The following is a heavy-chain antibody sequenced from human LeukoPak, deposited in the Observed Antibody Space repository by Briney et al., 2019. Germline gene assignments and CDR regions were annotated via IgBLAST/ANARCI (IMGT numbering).Heavy chain of an antibody. CDR3: ARDHDDILTGYYMADY. J-gene: IGHJ4*02. Sequence: ASVKVSCKASGYTFTCYYMHWVRQAPGQGLEWMGWINPNSGGTNYAQKFQGRVTMTRDTSISTAYMELSRLRSDDTAVYYCARDHDDILTGYYMADYWGQGTLVTVSS. D-gene: IGHD3-9*01. CDR1: GYTFTCYY. CDR2: INPNSGGT. V-gene: IGHV1-2*02.